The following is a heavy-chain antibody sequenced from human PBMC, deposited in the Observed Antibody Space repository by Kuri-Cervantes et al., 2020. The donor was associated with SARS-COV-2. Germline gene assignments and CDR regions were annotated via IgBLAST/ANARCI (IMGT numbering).Heavy chain of an antibody. CDR3: ARDLSDSSTPPHDP. D-gene: IGHD2-2*01. J-gene: IGHJ5*02. Sequence: GGSLRLSCAASGFTFNDYCMGWIRQAPGKGLEWVSNIDPSGSSKYYADSVKGRFTISRDNAKNSLYLQMNSLRAEDTALYYCARDLSDSSTPPHDPWGQGTLVTVSS. CDR1: GFTFNDYC. CDR2: IDPSGSSK. V-gene: IGHV3-11*01.